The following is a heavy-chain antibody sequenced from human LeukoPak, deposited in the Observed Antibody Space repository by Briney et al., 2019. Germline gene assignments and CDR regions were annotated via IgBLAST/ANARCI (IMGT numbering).Heavy chain of an antibody. CDR1: GYTFTGYY. J-gene: IGHJ6*03. CDR3: AREEVKRITMVRGAPYYYYYMDV. Sequence: ASVKVSCKASGYTFTGYYMHWVRQAPGQGLEWMGWINPNSGGTNYAQKFQGRVTMTRDTSISTAYMKLSRLRSDDTAVYYCAREEVKRITMVRGAPYYYYYMDVWGKGTTVTISS. D-gene: IGHD3-10*01. V-gene: IGHV1-2*02. CDR2: INPNSGGT.